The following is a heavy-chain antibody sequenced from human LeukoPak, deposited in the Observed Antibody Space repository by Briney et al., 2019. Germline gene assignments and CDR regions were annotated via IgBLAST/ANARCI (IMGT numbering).Heavy chain of an antibody. J-gene: IGHJ4*02. D-gene: IGHD6-13*01. CDR1: GFTFRNYG. V-gene: IGHV3-30*02. CDR2: IRTDGGEK. Sequence: GGSLRLSCAASGFTFRNYGMHWVRQAPGKGLEWVASIRTDGGEKYHADSVQGRFSISRDNSKNTLYLQMDSLRAEDTALYYCARIGYSTSWANFDYWGQRTLVTLYS. CDR3: ARIGYSTSWANFDY.